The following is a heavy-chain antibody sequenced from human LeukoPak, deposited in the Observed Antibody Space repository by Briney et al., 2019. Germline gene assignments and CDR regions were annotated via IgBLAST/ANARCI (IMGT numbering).Heavy chain of an antibody. Sequence: GASVKVSCKASGYTFTGYYMHWVRQAPGQGLEWMGWINPNSGGTNYAQKFQGRVTMTRDTSISTAYMELSRLRSDDTVVYYCARGRAAGTPDYMDVWGKGTTVTISS. CDR2: INPNSGGT. J-gene: IGHJ6*03. V-gene: IGHV1-2*02. CDR3: ARGRAAGTPDYMDV. CDR1: GYTFTGYY. D-gene: IGHD6-13*01.